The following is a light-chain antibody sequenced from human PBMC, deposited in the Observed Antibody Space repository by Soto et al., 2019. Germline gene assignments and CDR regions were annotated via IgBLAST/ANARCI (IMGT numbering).Light chain of an antibody. Sequence: QSVLTQPPSASGTPGQRVTISCSGSSSNIGSKYVYWYQQLPGTAAKLLMYRNNQPPSGVPDRFSGSKSGTSASLAISGLRSDDEADYYCAAWDAGVSGPAFGGGTKLTVL. V-gene: IGLV1-47*01. CDR3: AAWDAGVSGPA. J-gene: IGLJ2*01. CDR1: SSNIGSKY. CDR2: RNN.